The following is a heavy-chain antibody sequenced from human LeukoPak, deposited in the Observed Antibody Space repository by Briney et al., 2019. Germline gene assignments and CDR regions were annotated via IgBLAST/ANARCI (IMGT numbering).Heavy chain of an antibody. D-gene: IGHD5-18*01. CDR1: GGCFNSFN. CDR2: VIPILGMA. Sequence: SVKVSCKASGGCFNSFNINWVRQAPGQGLDWMGRVIPILGMANYAQKFQGRVKITADKSTTTAYMELSSLRSEDTAVYFCASEIENVDTGIEYWGQGTLVTVSS. V-gene: IGHV1-69*02. J-gene: IGHJ4*02. CDR3: ASEIENVDTGIEY.